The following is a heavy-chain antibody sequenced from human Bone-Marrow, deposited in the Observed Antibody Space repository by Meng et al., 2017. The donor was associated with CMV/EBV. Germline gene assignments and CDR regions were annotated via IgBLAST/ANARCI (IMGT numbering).Heavy chain of an antibody. CDR3: ARDRRLQWFYH. J-gene: IGHJ5*02. Sequence: SETLSLPCTVSGGSISTNSYYWGSIRQPPGKGLEWIGSIYYSGGTYYNPSLKSRVTISVDTSKNQVSLRVTSVTAADTAVYYCARDRRLQWFYHWGQGTLVTVSS. V-gene: IGHV4-39*07. D-gene: IGHD2-21*02. CDR1: GGSISTNSYY. CDR2: IYYSGGT.